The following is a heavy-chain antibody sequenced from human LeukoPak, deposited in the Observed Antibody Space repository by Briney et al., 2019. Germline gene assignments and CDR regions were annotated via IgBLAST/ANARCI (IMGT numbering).Heavy chain of an antibody. CDR2: INPSGGST. J-gene: IGHJ5*02. CDR1: GYTFTSYY. D-gene: IGHD6-13*01. V-gene: IGHV1-46*01. Sequence: ASVKVSCTASGYTFTSYYMHWVRQAPGQGLEWMGIINPSGGSTSYAQKFQGRVTITRDMSTSTVYMELSSLRSDDTAVYYCATGPAAARYNWFDPWGQGTLVTVSS. CDR3: ATGPAAARYNWFDP.